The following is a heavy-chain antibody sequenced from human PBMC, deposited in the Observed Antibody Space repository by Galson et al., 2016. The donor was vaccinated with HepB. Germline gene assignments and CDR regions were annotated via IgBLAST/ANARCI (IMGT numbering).Heavy chain of an antibody. CDR1: GFTCSGYY. CDR2: ISLRGRSII. CDR3: ARGASGSPRLARVNFDY. V-gene: IGHV3-11*01. J-gene: IGHJ4*02. Sequence: SRRLSCAASGFTCSGYYMGWIRQAPGKGLQWFAYISLRGRSIIKYADSVKGRFTISRDNAKNSVYLHMISLTPEDTAVYYCARGASGSPRLARVNFDYWGQGALVTVSS. D-gene: IGHD6-6*01.